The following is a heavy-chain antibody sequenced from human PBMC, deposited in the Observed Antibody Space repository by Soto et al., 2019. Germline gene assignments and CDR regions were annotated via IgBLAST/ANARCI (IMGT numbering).Heavy chain of an antibody. J-gene: IGHJ4*02. CDR2: IKQDGSEK. CDR3: AKGQVAIFGVVEFDY. Sequence: PGGSLRLSCAASGFTFGSYWMGWVRQAPGKGLEWVATIKQDGSEKYYADSVKGRFTISRDNAKNSLYLQMNSLRAEDTALYYSAKGQVAIFGVVEFDYWGQGTLVTVSS. D-gene: IGHD3-3*01. CDR1: GFTFGSYW. V-gene: IGHV3-7*05.